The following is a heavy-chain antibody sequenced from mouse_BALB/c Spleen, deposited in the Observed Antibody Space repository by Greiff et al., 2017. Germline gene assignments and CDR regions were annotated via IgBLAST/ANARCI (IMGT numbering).Heavy chain of an antibody. CDR3: AREEDDGYYGGYFDV. CDR2: ISSGSSTI. Sequence: DVKLVESGGGLVQPGGSRKLSCAASGFTFSSFGMHWVRQAPEKGLEWVAYISSGSSTIYYADTVKGRFTISRDNPKNTLFLQMTSLRSEDTAMYYCAREEDDGYYGGYFDVWGAGTTVTVSS. CDR1: GFTFSSFG. D-gene: IGHD2-3*01. V-gene: IGHV5-17*02. J-gene: IGHJ1*01.